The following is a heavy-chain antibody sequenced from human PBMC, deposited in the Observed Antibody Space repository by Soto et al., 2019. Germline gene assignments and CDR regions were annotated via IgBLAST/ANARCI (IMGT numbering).Heavy chain of an antibody. D-gene: IGHD1-1*01. Sequence: QVQLVQSGAEVKKPGSSVKVSCKASGGTFSSYTITWVRQAPGQGLEWLGRIIPIFGVTNYAQKFQDRVTITADRSMTTAYMELSRRRSEDTAVYYCVRDWESTTQTWGFGDSWGQGTLVTVSS. CDR3: VRDWESTTQTWGFGDS. CDR1: GGTFSSYT. CDR2: IIPIFGVT. V-gene: IGHV1-69*08. J-gene: IGHJ4*02.